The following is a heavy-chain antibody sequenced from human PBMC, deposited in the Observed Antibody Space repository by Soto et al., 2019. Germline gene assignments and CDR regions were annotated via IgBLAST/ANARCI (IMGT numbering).Heavy chain of an antibody. CDR3: ARDHSYCSSTSCYSGYGMDV. Sequence: ASVKVSFKASGYTFTGYYMHWVRHAPGQVLEWMGWINPNSGGTNYAQKFQGWVTMTRDTSISTAYMELSRLRSDDTAVYYCARDHSYCSSTSCYSGYGMDVWGQGTTVTVSS. D-gene: IGHD2-2*01. V-gene: IGHV1-2*04. J-gene: IGHJ6*02. CDR1: GYTFTGYY. CDR2: INPNSGGT.